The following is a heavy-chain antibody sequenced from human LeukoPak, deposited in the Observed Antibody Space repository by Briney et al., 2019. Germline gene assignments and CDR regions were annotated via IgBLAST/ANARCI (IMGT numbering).Heavy chain of an antibody. V-gene: IGHV4-39*01. Sequence: SQTLSLTRTLSSSSIITSSYYWGWIRQPPGKGLEWIGSLYYTRSTYYTPSLKIRVTISIATSRNKCYLKLTSLTAADTAAYYYARLSSSSSGYYMDVWGKGITVTVSS. J-gene: IGHJ6*03. D-gene: IGHD6-6*01. CDR1: SSSIITSSYY. CDR2: LYYTRST. CDR3: ARLSSSSSGYYMDV.